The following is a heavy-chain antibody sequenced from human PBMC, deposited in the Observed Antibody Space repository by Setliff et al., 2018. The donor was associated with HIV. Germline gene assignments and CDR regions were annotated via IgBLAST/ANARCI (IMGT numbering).Heavy chain of an antibody. CDR2: ITSSGDAI. Sequence: PGGSLRLSCGASGFTFSDIEMNWVRQAPGKGLEWVSYITSSGDAIYYADSVKGRFTISRDNAKTSLSLQMNSLTAEDTAVYYCARDPGNGAVDYWGQGTLVTVSS. CDR1: GFTFSDIE. CDR3: ARDPGNGAVDY. J-gene: IGHJ4*02. V-gene: IGHV3-48*03.